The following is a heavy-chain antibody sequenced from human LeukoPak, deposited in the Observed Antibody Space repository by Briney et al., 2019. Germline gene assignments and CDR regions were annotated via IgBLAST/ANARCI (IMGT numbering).Heavy chain of an antibody. Sequence: ASVKVSCKASGYTFTSYYMHWVRQAPGQGLEWMGIINPSGGSTSYAQKFQGRVTMTRDTSTSTVYMELSSLRSEDTAVYYCARAESSGYYMRAEYFQHWGQGTLVTLSS. D-gene: IGHD3-22*01. CDR1: GYTFTSYY. CDR3: ARAESSGYYMRAEYFQH. J-gene: IGHJ1*01. V-gene: IGHV1-46*01. CDR2: INPSGGST.